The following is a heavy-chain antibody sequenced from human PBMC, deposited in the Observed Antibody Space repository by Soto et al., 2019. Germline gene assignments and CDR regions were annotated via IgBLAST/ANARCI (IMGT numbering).Heavy chain of an antibody. J-gene: IGHJ3*02. CDR2: ISGYNGNT. Sequence: QVQLVQSGAEVKKPGASVKVSCKASGYTFTSHGISWVRQAPGQGLEWMGWISGYNGNTKYAQKFQGRVTVTKDKSTRTGYMDLRSLRSDDTAVYYCARDEGYDSSPHDGFDIWGQGPMVTASS. CDR3: ARDEGYDSSPHDGFDI. D-gene: IGHD3-22*01. CDR1: GYTFTSHG. V-gene: IGHV1-18*04.